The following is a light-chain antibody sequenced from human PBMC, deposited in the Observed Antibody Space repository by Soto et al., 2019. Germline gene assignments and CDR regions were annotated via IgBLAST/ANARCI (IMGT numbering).Light chain of an antibody. CDR2: AAS. V-gene: IGKV1-39*01. Sequence: DIQMTQSPSSLSASVGDIVTITCRASQTISRNLNWYQQKPGKAPDLLIFAASNLQSGVPSRFSGSGSGADFTLTISSLQPEDFATYYCQQGHSAPLTFGGGTKVEIK. J-gene: IGKJ4*01. CDR1: QTISRN. CDR3: QQGHSAPLT.